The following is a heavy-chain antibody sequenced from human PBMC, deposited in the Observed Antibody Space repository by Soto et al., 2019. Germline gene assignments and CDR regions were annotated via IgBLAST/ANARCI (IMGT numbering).Heavy chain of an antibody. CDR1: GYSFTSYW. CDR3: ARASPYYYDSSGYDY. Sequence: LGESLKISCKGSGYSFTSYWISWVRQMPGKGLEWMGRIDPSDSYTNYSPSFQGHVTISADKSISTAYLQWSSLKASDTAMYYCARASPYYYDSSGYDYWGQGTLVTVSS. V-gene: IGHV5-10-1*01. D-gene: IGHD3-22*01. CDR2: IDPSDSYT. J-gene: IGHJ4*02.